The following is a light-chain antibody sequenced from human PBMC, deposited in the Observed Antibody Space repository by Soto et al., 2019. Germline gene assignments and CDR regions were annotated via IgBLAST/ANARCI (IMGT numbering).Light chain of an antibody. Sequence: EIVLTQSPATLSLSPGERATLSCRASQSVSTYLAWYQQKPGQAPKLLIYDASDRATGIPARFSGTGSGTDFTLTISRLEPEDFAVYDCQQSRDWFTFGGGTKVDIK. V-gene: IGKV3-11*01. J-gene: IGKJ4*01. CDR3: QQSRDWFT. CDR1: QSVSTY. CDR2: DAS.